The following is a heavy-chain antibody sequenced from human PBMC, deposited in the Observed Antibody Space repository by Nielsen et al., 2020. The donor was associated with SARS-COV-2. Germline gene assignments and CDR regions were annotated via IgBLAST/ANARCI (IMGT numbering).Heavy chain of an antibody. J-gene: IGHJ6*02. D-gene: IGHD5-18*01. CDR2: IWYDGSNK. CDR1: GFTFSSYG. CDR3: ARLPHGYNYGRYYYYGLDV. V-gene: IGHV3-33*01. Sequence: GESLKISCAASGFTFSSYGMHWVRQAPGKGLEWVAVIWYDGSNKYYADSVKGRFTISRENAKNSLYLQMNDLRAGDTAVYYCARLPHGYNYGRYYYYGLDVWGQGTTVTVSS.